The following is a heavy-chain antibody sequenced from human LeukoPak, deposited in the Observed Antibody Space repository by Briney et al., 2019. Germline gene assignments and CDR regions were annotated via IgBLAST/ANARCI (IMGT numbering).Heavy chain of an antibody. V-gene: IGHV1-2*02. Sequence: ASVKVSCKASGYTFTGYYMHWVRQAPGQGLEWMGWINPNSGGTNYAQKFQGRVTMTRDTSISTAYMELSRLRSDDTAVYYCARSGSYYRTLARFDPWGQGTLVTVSS. CDR3: ARSGSYYRTLARFDP. CDR2: INPNSGGT. D-gene: IGHD1-26*01. CDR1: GYTFTGYY. J-gene: IGHJ5*02.